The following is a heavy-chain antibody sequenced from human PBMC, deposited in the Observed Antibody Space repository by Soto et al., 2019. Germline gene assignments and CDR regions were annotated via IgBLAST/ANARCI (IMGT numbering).Heavy chain of an antibody. Sequence: GGSLRLSCAASGFTFSSYAMHWVRQAPGKGLEWVAVISYDGSNKYYADSVKGRFTISRDISKNTLYLQMNSLRAEDTAVYYCARGALYSSSSAYNYYYYYGMDVWGQGTTVTVSS. CDR1: GFTFSSYA. D-gene: IGHD6-6*01. J-gene: IGHJ6*02. CDR3: ARGALYSSSSAYNYYYYYGMDV. V-gene: IGHV3-30-3*01. CDR2: ISYDGSNK.